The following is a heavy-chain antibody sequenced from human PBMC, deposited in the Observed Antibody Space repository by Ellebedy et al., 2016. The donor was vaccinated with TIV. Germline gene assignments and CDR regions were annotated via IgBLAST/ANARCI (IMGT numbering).Heavy chain of an antibody. D-gene: IGHD4-17*01. J-gene: IGHJ4*02. Sequence: MPSETLSLTCTLSGDSITRRGYRWGWIRQPPGKGLEWTAIISYSGDTYYNPSLRSRVTISADTSKNQFSLKLNSVAAADTAVFYCARLTPDNGDYRGGRQYYFDFWGQGTPVTVSS. CDR1: GDSITRRGYR. CDR3: ARLTPDNGDYRGGRQYYFDF. V-gene: IGHV4-39*01. CDR2: ISYSGDT.